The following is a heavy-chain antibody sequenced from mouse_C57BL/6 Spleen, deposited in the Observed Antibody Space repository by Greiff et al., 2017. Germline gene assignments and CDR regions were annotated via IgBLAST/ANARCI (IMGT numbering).Heavy chain of an antibody. V-gene: IGHV1-7*01. J-gene: IGHJ2*01. CDR3: ARSYGSSYFDD. CDR2: INPSSGYT. CDR1: GYTFTSYW. Sequence: QVHVKQSGAELAKPGASVKLSCKASGYTFTSYWMHWVKQRPGQGLEWIGYINPSSGYTKYNQKFKDKATLTADKSSSTAYMQLSSLTYEDSAVYYCARSYGSSYFDDWGQGTTLTVSS. D-gene: IGHD1-1*01.